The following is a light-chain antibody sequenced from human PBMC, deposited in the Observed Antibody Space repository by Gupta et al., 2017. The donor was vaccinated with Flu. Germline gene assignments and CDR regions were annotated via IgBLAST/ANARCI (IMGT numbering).Light chain of an antibody. V-gene: IGLV2-14*01. CDR2: EVS. CDR3: SSYTNTSTLVL. CDR1: SSDIGGYNY. Sequence: QSVLTHPASVSGSPRQSSTISSTGTSSDIGGYNYVSWYQQHPGKAPQLMIFEVSNRPSGVSTRFSGSKSGNTPSLTISGLQAEDEADYYCSSYTNTSTLVLFGGGTKLTVL. J-gene: IGLJ2*01.